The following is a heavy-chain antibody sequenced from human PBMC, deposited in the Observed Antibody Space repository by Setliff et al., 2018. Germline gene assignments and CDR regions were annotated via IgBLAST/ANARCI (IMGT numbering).Heavy chain of an antibody. CDR2: INTNTGNP. J-gene: IGHJ4*01. D-gene: IGHD2-21*02. Sequence: ASVKVSCKVSGYTFTVYTMNWVRQAPGQGLEWMGWINTNTGNPTYAQGFTGRFVFSLDTSVSTAYLHISSLKAADTAVYYCTRADHMVTTTFDYWGQGTLVTVSS. CDR3: TRADHMVTTTFDY. CDR1: GYTFTVYT. V-gene: IGHV7-4-1*02.